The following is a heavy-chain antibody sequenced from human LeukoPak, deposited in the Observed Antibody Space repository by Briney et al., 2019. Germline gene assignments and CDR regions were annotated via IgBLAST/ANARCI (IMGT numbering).Heavy chain of an antibody. CDR2: IKSKTDGGTI. CDR1: GFTSSNAW. CDR3: ARVMTTGDKDY. D-gene: IGHD2-8*02. V-gene: IGHV3-15*01. Sequence: GGSLRLSCAASGFTSSNAWMSWVRQAPGKGAEWLGRIKSKTDGGTIDYAAPVKGRFNISRDNSKNTLYLQMGSLRAEDMGVYYCARVMTTGDKDYWGQGTLVTVSS. J-gene: IGHJ4*02.